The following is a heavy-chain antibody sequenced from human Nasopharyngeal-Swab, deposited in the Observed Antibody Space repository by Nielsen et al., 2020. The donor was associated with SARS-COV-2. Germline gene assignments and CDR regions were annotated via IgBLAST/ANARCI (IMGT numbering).Heavy chain of an antibody. Sequence: GGSLRLSCAVSGFTFNNYWMHWVRQARGKGLVWVSRINGEESRTSYADSVKGRFTISRDNAKNTLYLQMNSLRADDAAMYYCARDPHGVRGAMQDAFDLWGQGTMVTVSS. D-gene: IGHD3-16*01. CDR2: INGEESRT. V-gene: IGHV3-74*01. J-gene: IGHJ3*01. CDR3: ARDPHGVRGAMQDAFDL. CDR1: GFTFNNYW.